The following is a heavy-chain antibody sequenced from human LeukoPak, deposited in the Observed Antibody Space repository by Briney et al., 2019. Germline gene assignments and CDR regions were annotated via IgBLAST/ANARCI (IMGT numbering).Heavy chain of an antibody. V-gene: IGHV4-4*07. J-gene: IGHJ4*02. D-gene: IGHD6-19*01. CDR2: INTSGST. CDR1: GGSISSYY. CDR3: AKIPQVATVAVPNFDH. Sequence: SETLSLTCTVSGGSISSYYWSWIRQPAGKGLEWIGRINTSGSTNYNPSLKSRVTMSVDTSKNQFSLKLSSVTAADTAVYYCAKIPQVATVAVPNFDHWGQGTLVTVSS.